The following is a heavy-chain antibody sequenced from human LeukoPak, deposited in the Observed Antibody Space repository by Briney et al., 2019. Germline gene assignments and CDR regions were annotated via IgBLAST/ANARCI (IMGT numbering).Heavy chain of an antibody. Sequence: SETLSLTCAVYGGSISSGGYYWSWIRQHPGKGLEWIGYIYYSGSTYYNPSLKSRVTISVDTSKNQFSLKLSSVTAADTAVYYCARAKDYGDYEEFDYWGQGTLVTVSS. CDR2: IYYSGST. V-gene: IGHV4-31*11. CDR3: ARAKDYGDYEEFDY. D-gene: IGHD4-17*01. J-gene: IGHJ4*02. CDR1: GGSISSGGYY.